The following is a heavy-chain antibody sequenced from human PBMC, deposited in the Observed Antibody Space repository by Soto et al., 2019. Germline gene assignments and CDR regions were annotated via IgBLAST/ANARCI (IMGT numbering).Heavy chain of an antibody. Sequence: GGSLILSCAASGFTFSSYWMSWVRQAPGKGLEWVANIKQDGSQKYYVDSVKGRFTISRDNAKNSLYLQMNSLRAEDTAVYYCARGPLRYFDWLPFDYWGQGTLVTVSS. V-gene: IGHV3-7*01. J-gene: IGHJ4*02. CDR1: GFTFSSYW. CDR2: IKQDGSQK. D-gene: IGHD3-9*01. CDR3: ARGPLRYFDWLPFDY.